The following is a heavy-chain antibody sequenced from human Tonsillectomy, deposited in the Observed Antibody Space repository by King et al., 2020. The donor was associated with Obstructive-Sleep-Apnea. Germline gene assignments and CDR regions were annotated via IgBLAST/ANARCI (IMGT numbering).Heavy chain of an antibody. Sequence: VQLQESGPGLVKPSQTLSLTCTVSCGSISSGGYYWSWIRQHPGKGLEWIGYIYYSGNTHYNPSLKSRVTISVDTPKNHFSLRLRSATAADTAVYYCARDSSGDSSGYDYHYYGLDVWGQGTTVTVSS. J-gene: IGHJ6*02. CDR1: CGSISSGGYY. CDR3: ARDSSGDSSGYDYHYYGLDV. V-gene: IGHV4-31*03. D-gene: IGHD3-22*01. CDR2: IYYSGNT.